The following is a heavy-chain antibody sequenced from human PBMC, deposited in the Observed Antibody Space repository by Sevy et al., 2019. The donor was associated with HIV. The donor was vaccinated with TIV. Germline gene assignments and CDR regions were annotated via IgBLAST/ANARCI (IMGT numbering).Heavy chain of an antibody. J-gene: IGHJ6*02. CDR2: ISVYNGNT. Sequence: ASVKVSCKASGYTFSSYGINWVQQAPGQGLEWMGWISVYNGNTNYAQKFQGRVTMTTDTSTNTAYMELRSLRSDDTAVYYCARDGREYCSSTSCFGLDVWGQGTTVTVSS. CDR1: GYTFSSYG. V-gene: IGHV1-18*01. CDR3: ARDGREYCSSTSCFGLDV. D-gene: IGHD2-2*01.